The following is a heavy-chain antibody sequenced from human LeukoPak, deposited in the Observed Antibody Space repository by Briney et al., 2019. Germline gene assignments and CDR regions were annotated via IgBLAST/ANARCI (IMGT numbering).Heavy chain of an antibody. J-gene: IGHJ6*02. CDR3: ARDLGYGDTYGMDV. Sequence: XXTFSXYAMXWVRQAPGKGLEWVAVISYDGSNKYYADSVKGRFTISRDNSKNTLYLQMNSLRAEDTAVYYCARDLGYGDTYGMDVWGQGTTVTVSS. V-gene: IGHV3-30-3*01. CDR2: ISYDGSNK. D-gene: IGHD4-17*01. CDR1: XXTFSXYA.